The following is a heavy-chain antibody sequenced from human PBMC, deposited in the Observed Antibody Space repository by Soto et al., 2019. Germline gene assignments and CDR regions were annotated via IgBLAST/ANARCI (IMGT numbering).Heavy chain of an antibody. D-gene: IGHD6-13*01. CDR2: IYHFGTT. Sequence: QVQLQESGPGLVKPSETLSLTCNVSGGTLANGNYHWSWIRQPPGKGLEWIGYIYHFGTTNYNPSLSSRVTMSLDMSKNQFSLKMTSVTAADTAVYYCARQQMRQPFRFDYWGQGTLVTVSS. CDR3: ARQQMRQPFRFDY. J-gene: IGHJ4*02. V-gene: IGHV4-61*01. CDR1: GGTLANGNYH.